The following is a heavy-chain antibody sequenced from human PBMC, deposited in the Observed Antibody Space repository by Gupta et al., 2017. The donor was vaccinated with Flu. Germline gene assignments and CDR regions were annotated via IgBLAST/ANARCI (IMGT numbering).Heavy chain of an antibody. V-gene: IGHV3-11*01. D-gene: IGHD5-12*01. CDR2: ISSSGSTK. CDR3: GGGMKRDGYKEEGFDY. J-gene: IGHJ4*02. CDR1: GFTSSDYY. Sequence: QVQLVESGGGLGKPGGSLRPSWAASGFTSSDYYRSWIRQAPGKGLEWVSYISSSGSTKYYADAVKGRFTIAMDNAKNSLYLQVYNLRAEDTAVYYGGGGMKRDGYKEEGFDYWGQGTLVTDSA.